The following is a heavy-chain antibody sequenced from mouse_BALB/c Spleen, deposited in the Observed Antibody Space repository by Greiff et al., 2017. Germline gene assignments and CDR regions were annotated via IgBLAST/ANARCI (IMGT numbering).Heavy chain of an antibody. V-gene: IGHV5-6-5*01. J-gene: IGHJ4*01. CDR1: GFTFSSYA. CDR2: ISSGGST. CDR3: AISLYYYGSSPHYYAMDY. Sequence: EVQLVESGGGLVKPGGSLKLSCAASGFTFSSYAMSWVRQTPEKRLEWVASISSGGSTYYPDSVKGRFTISRDNARNILYLQMSSLRSEDTAMYYCAISLYYYGSSPHYYAMDYWGQGTSVTVSS. D-gene: IGHD1-1*01.